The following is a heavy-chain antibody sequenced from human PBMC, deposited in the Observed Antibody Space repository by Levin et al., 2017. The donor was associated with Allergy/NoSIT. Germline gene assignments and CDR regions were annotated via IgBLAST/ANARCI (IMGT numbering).Heavy chain of an antibody. CDR3: ARDEESFGDAFDI. Sequence: GESLKISCAASGFSFSTYGMIWVRQAPGKGLEWVSYISARRTTMYYADSVKGRFTISRDDAKNTLYLQMSSLRAEDTAVYYCARDEESFGDAFDIWGQGPRVTVSS. D-gene: IGHD3-16*01. V-gene: IGHV3-48*01. J-gene: IGHJ3*02. CDR1: GFSFSTYG. CDR2: ISARRTTM.